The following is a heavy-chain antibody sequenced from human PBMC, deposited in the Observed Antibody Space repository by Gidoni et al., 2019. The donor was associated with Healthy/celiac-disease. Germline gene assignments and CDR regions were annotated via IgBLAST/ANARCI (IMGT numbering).Heavy chain of an antibody. V-gene: IGHV4-34*01. CDR1: GGSFSGYY. J-gene: IGHJ4*02. CDR3: ARNVNYDFWSGYYTNFDY. Sequence: QVQLQQWGAGLLKPSETLSLTCAVYGGSFSGYYWRWIRQPPGKGLEWIGEINHSGSTNYNPSLKSRVTISVDTSKNQFSLKLSSVTAADTAVYYCARNVNYDFWSGYYTNFDYWGQGTLVTVSS. CDR2: INHSGST. D-gene: IGHD3-3*01.